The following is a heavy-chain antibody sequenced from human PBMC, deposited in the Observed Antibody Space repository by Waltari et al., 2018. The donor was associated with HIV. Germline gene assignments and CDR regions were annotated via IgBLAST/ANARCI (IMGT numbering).Heavy chain of an antibody. CDR1: GGSISSSSYY. V-gene: IGHV4-39*01. CDR3: ARHERAGGIAAAGLDY. J-gene: IGHJ4*02. CDR2: IYYSGST. Sequence: QLQLQESGPGLVKPSETLSLTCTVSGGSISSSSYYWGWIRQPPGKGLEGIGSIYYSGSTYYNPSLKSRVTISVDTSKNQFSLKLSSVTAADTAVYYCARHERAGGIAAAGLDYWGQGTLVTVSS. D-gene: IGHD6-13*01.